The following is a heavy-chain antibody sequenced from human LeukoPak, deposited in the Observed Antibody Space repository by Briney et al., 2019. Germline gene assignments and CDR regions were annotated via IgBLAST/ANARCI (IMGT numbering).Heavy chain of an antibody. CDR2: IYSGGST. J-gene: IGHJ4*02. CDR3: ATSIRYCSGGSCIDY. Sequence: GGSLGLSCAASGFTVSSNYMSWIRQAPGKGLKWVSVIYSGGSTYYADSVKGRFTISRDNSRNTLYLQMNSLRAEDTAVYYSATSIRYCSGGSCIDYWGQGTLVTVSS. V-gene: IGHV3-53*01. D-gene: IGHD2-15*01. CDR1: GFTVSSNY.